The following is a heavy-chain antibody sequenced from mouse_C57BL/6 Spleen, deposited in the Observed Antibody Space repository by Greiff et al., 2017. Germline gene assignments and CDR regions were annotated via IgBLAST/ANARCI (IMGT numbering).Heavy chain of an antibody. Sequence: QVQLKQSGPELVKPGVSVKISCKASGYAFSSSWMNWVKQRPGKGLEWIGRIYPGDGDTNYNGKFKGKATLAADNPSSTAYMQLSSLTSEDSAVYFCARKVYGNPYYAMDYWGQGTSVTVSS. CDR3: ARKVYGNPYYAMDY. CDR2: IYPGDGDT. CDR1: GYAFSSSW. D-gene: IGHD2-1*01. V-gene: IGHV1-82*01. J-gene: IGHJ4*01.